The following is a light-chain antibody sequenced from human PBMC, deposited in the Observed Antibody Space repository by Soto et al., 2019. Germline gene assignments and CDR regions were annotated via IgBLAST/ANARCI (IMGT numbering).Light chain of an antibody. V-gene: IGKV3-11*01. J-gene: IGKJ4*01. CDR1: QSVRSY. CDR3: QQRSNWPLT. Sequence: ETVLTQSPATLSLSPGERATLSCRASQSVRSYLTWYQQKPGQAPRLLIYDASNKATGTPARFSGSGSGTDFTLTISSLEPEDFAVYYCQQRSNWPLTFGGGTKVDIK. CDR2: DAS.